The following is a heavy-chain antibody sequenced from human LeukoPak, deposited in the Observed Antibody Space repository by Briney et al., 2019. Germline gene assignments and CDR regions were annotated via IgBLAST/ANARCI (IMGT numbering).Heavy chain of an antibody. CDR1: GFTFSSYE. D-gene: IGHD2-15*01. V-gene: IGHV3-48*03. Sequence: GGSLRLSCAASGFTFSSYEMNWVRQAPGKGLEWVSYISSSGTTIYYADSVKGRFTISRDNAKNSLYLQMNSLRAEDTAVYYCARVGVVVAAKGILWIEPWGEGTLVTVSS. CDR3: ARVGVVVAAKGILWIEP. J-gene: IGHJ5*02. CDR2: ISSSGTTI.